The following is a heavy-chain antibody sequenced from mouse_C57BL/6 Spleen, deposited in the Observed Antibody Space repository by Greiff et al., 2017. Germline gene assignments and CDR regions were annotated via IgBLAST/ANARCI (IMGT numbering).Heavy chain of an antibody. V-gene: IGHV1-81*01. D-gene: IGHD2-4*01. J-gene: IGHJ2*01. CDR3: AREGYDYYFDC. CDR1: GYTFTSYG. Sequence: QVQLKESGAELARPGASVKLSCKASGYTFTSYGLSWVKQRTGQGLEWIGEIYPRSGNTYYNEQFKGKATLTADKSSSTAYMELRSRTSEDSAVYFCAREGYDYYFDCWGQGTTLTVSS. CDR2: IYPRSGNT.